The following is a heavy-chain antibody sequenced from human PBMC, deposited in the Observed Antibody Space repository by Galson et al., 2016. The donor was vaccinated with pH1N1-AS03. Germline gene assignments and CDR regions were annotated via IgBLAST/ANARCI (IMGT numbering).Heavy chain of an antibody. D-gene: IGHD6-13*01. CDR2: ISSSSTYI. J-gene: IGHJ6*02. V-gene: IGHV3-21*01. CDR1: GFTFSGYT. Sequence: SLRLSCAASGFTFSGYTMSWVRQAPGKGLEWVSFISSSSTYIYYADSLKGRFTISRDNAKNSLYLQMNRLRVEDTAVYYCARDDSSSWDRYYYYGMDVWGQGTTVTVSS. CDR3: ARDDSSSWDRYYYYGMDV.